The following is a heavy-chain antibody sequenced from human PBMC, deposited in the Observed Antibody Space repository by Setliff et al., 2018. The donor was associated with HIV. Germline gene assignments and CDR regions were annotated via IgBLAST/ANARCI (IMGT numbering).Heavy chain of an antibody. J-gene: IGHJ3*02. CDR2: ISSYNDNT. V-gene: IGHV1-18*01. Sequence: GASVKVSCKASGYSFTNYGISWVRQAPGQGLEWMGWISSYNDNTNYALNLQGRVTMTTDTSTSTAYMELRSLRSDDTAVYYCARDDVGYCSGGSCYHLLDTVDIWCQGTVVT. D-gene: IGHD2-15*01. CDR1: GYSFTNYG. CDR3: ARDDVGYCSGGSCYHLLDTVDI.